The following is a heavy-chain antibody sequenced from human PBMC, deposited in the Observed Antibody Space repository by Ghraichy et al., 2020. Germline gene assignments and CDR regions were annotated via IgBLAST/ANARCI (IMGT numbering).Heavy chain of an antibody. CDR2: ISYDGSNK. CDR3: ARPYYYGSGSYYNPFDY. J-gene: IGHJ4*02. D-gene: IGHD3-10*01. V-gene: IGHV3-30-3*01. Sequence: GGSLRLSCAASGFTFSSYAMHWVRQAPGKGLEWVAVISYDGSNKYYADSVKGRFTISRDNSKNTLYLQMNSLRAEDTAVYYCARPYYYGSGSYYNPFDYWGQGTLVTVSS. CDR1: GFTFSSYA.